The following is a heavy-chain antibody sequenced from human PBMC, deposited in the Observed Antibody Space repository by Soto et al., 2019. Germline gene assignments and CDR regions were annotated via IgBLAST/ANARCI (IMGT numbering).Heavy chain of an antibody. Sequence: EVQLVESGGGLVQPGGSLRLSCAASGLTFSSYWMHWVRQAPGKGLVWVSRINTDGSSTTYAGSVKGRFTMSSDNTNNTLYLQMNSLRVEDTAVYYCARASGSNIHFDYWGQGTLVTVSS. J-gene: IGHJ4*02. CDR3: ARASGSNIHFDY. CDR1: GLTFSSYW. D-gene: IGHD1-26*01. V-gene: IGHV3-74*01. CDR2: INTDGSST.